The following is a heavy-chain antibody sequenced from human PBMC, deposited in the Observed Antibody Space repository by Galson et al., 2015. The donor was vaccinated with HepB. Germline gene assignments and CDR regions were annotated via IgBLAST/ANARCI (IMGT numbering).Heavy chain of an antibody. J-gene: IGHJ5*02. CDR2: IIPIFGTA. CDR1: GGTFSSYA. Sequence: SCKASGGTFSSYAISWVRQAPGQGLEWMGGIIPIFGTANYAQKFQGRVTITADESTSTAYMELSSLRSEDTAVYYCARVPYSSSWYLSFDPWGQGTLVTVSS. CDR3: ARVPYSSSWYLSFDP. D-gene: IGHD6-13*01. V-gene: IGHV1-69*01.